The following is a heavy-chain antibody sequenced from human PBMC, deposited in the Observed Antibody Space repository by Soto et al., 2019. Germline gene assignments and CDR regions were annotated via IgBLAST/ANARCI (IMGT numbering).Heavy chain of an antibody. CDR2: ISYDGSNK. CDR1: GFTFSSYA. Sequence: GGSLRLSCAASGFTFSSYAMHWVRQAPGKGLEWVAVISYDGSNKYYADSVKGRFTISRDNSKNTLYLQMNSLRAEDTAVYYCANDIPPGDDSSGYGFRAYWGQGTLVTVSS. D-gene: IGHD3-22*01. CDR3: ANDIPPGDDSSGYGFRAY. J-gene: IGHJ4*02. V-gene: IGHV3-30*18.